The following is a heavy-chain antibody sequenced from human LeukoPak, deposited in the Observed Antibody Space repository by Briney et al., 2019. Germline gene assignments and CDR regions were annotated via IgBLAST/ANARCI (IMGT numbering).Heavy chain of an antibody. D-gene: IGHD2-21*02. CDR3: AKDPCGGDCYLDY. Sequence: GGSLRLSCAASGFTFSSYGMHWVRQAPGKGLEWVAVISYDGSNKYYADSVKGRFTISRDSSKNTLYLQMNSLRAEDTAVYYCAKDPCGGDCYLDYWGQGTLVTVSS. V-gene: IGHV3-30*18. J-gene: IGHJ4*02. CDR1: GFTFSSYG. CDR2: ISYDGSNK.